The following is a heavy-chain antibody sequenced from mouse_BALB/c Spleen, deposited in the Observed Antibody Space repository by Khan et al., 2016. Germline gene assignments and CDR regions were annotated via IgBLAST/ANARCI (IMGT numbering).Heavy chain of an antibody. D-gene: IGHD1-2*01. J-gene: IGHJ2*01. CDR1: GYSFTSGYG. Sequence: EVELQESGPGLVKPSQSLSLTCTVTGYSFTSGYGWNWIRQFPGKKLEWMGYISYSGSTNYNPSLKSRISITRDTPKNQLFLQLNSVTTEDTATYYCASTARIDYWGQGTTLTVSS. CDR2: ISYSGST. V-gene: IGHV3-2*02. CDR3: ASTARIDY.